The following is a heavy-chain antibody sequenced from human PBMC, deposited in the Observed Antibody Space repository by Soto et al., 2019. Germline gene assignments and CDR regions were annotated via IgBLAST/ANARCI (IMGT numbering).Heavy chain of an antibody. CDR3: VRGLSYCNGANCSSEDFDY. J-gene: IGHJ4*02. V-gene: IGHV3-13*05. Sequence: PGGSLRLSCVASGFTFTNYDMHWVRQFPGKGLEWVAAIATAGDPYYPGSVQGRFIVSRQNAKNSVYLQIDNLRAGDTAVYYCVRGLSYCNGANCSSEDFDYWGQGTLVTVSS. CDR1: GFTFTNYD. CDR2: IATAGDP. D-gene: IGHD2-15*01.